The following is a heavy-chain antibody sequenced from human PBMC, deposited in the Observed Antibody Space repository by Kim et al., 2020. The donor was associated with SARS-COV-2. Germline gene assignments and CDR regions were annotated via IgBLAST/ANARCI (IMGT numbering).Heavy chain of an antibody. CDR3: ARRRYYSSGWAFDY. CDR2: IYYSGST. Sequence: SETLSLTCTVSGGSISSYYWSWIRQPPGKGLEWIGYIYYSGSTNYNPSLKSRVTISVDTSKNQFSLKLSSVTAADTAVYYCARRRYYSSGWAFDYWGQGTLVTVSS. J-gene: IGHJ4*02. V-gene: IGHV4-59*08. D-gene: IGHD6-19*01. CDR1: GGSISSYY.